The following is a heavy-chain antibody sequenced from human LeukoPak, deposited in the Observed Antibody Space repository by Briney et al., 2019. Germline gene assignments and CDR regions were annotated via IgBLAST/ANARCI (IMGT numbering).Heavy chain of an antibody. CDR1: GYTFTSHG. J-gene: IGHJ4*02. CDR3: ARDNDSRDPPHFDY. CDR2: IIPIFGTT. D-gene: IGHD3-16*01. Sequence: GASVTISCKASGYTFTSHGVIWVRQTPGQGLEWMGGIIPIFGTTNYARKFRGRVTLTADKSTRTAYMELSSLRSEDTAVYYCARDNDSRDPPHFDYWGQGTLVTVSS. V-gene: IGHV1-69*06.